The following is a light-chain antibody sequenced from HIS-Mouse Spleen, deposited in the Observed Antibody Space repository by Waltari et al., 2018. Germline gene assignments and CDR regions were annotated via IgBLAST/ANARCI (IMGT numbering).Light chain of an antibody. V-gene: IGLV3-1*01. Sequence: SYELTQPPSVSGSPGQTASITCSGDKLGDKYACWYQQKPGQSPVLVIYQDSKRPSGIPERFSGSNSGNTATLTISGTQAMDEADYYCQAWDGFGGGTKLTVL. CDR1: KLGDKY. CDR2: QDS. J-gene: IGLJ2*01. CDR3: QAWDG.